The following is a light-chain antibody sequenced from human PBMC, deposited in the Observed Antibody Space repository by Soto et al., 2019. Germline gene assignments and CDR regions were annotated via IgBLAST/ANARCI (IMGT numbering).Light chain of an antibody. V-gene: IGKV3-11*01. CDR1: QSVSSY. CDR2: DAS. CDR3: QQSRSWPPTIT. J-gene: IGKJ5*01. Sequence: EIVLTQSPATLSLSPGERATLSCRASQSVSSYLAWYQQRPGQAPRLLIYDASYRATDIPPRFSGSGSGTDFTLTIRSLEPEDFAVYYCQQSRSWPPTITFGQGTRLEIK.